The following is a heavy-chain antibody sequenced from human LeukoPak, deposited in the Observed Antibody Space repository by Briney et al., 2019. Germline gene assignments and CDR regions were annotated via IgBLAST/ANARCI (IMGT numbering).Heavy chain of an antibody. D-gene: IGHD3-10*01. CDR2: IYYSGST. Sequence: SETLSLTFTVSGDSVRSDSHYWSWIRQPPGKGLELIGYIYYSGSTNYNPSLKSRVTISIDTSKNQFSLKLSSVTAADTAVYYCTRDLPRGFGELWSQGTLVTVSS. J-gene: IGHJ4*02. V-gene: IGHV4-61*01. CDR3: TRDLPRGFGEL. CDR1: GDSVRSDSHY.